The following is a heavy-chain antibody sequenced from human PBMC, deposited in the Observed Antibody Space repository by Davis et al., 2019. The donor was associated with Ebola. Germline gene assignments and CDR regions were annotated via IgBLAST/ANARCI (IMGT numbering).Heavy chain of an antibody. CDR3: ARDLGARISVVDEGDF. V-gene: IGHV3-33*01. CDR2: IYYDGINK. CDR1: GFTVSGYD. D-gene: IGHD6-19*01. Sequence: GESLKISCAASGFTVSGYDIHWVRQAPGKGLAWVAIIYYDGINKYFADSVKGRFTGSRDSSKNTVFLQMNDLRAEDTAVYYCARDLGARISVVDEGDFWGQGTLVTVSS. J-gene: IGHJ4*02.